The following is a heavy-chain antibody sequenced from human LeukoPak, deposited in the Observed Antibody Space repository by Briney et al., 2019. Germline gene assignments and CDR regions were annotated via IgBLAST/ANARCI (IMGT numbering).Heavy chain of an antibody. CDR1: GFTFSSYA. Sequence: PGRSLRLSCAASGFTFSSYAMHWVRQAPDKGLEWVAVISYDGSNKYYADSVKGRFTISRDNSKNTLYLQMNSLRAEDTAVYYCASKMVPDAEMGLGYWGQGTLVTVSS. CDR3: ASKMVPDAEMGLGY. D-gene: IGHD4/OR15-4a*01. V-gene: IGHV3-30-3*01. J-gene: IGHJ4*02. CDR2: ISYDGSNK.